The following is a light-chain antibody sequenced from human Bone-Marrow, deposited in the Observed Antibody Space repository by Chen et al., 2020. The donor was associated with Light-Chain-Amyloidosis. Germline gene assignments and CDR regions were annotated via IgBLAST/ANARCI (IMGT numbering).Light chain of an antibody. CDR2: RDN. Sequence: SYELTQPPSVSVSPGQTARITCSGDDLPTKYAYWYQQKPGQAPVLVIHRDNERPSGISERFSGSSSGTTATLTISGGQAEDEADYHCQSADSSGTDEVIFGGGTKLTVL. V-gene: IGLV3-25*03. J-gene: IGLJ2*01. CDR1: DLPTKY. CDR3: QSADSSGTDEVI.